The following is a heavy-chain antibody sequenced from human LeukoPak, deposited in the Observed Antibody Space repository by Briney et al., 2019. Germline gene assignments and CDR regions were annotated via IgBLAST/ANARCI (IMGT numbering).Heavy chain of an antibody. Sequence: GGSLRLSCTVSGFTVSSNSTSWVRQAPGKGLEWVSFIYSGTIHYSDSVKGRFTISRDNSKNTLYLQMNGLRAEDTAVYYCARRAGAYSHPYDYWGQGTLVTVSS. J-gene: IGHJ4*02. CDR2: IYSGTI. CDR1: GFTVSSNS. CDR3: ARRAGAYSHPYDY. D-gene: IGHD4/OR15-4a*01. V-gene: IGHV3-53*01.